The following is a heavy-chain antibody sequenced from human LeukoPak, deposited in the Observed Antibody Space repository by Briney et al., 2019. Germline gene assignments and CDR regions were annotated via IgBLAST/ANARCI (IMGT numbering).Heavy chain of an antibody. CDR3: AKLGSFCSNTTCYSDTFDY. V-gene: IGHV3-23*01. D-gene: IGHD2-2*02. CDR2: ISRGGGST. CDR1: GFTFSTYA. J-gene: IGHJ4*02. Sequence: GGSLRLSCAASGFTFSTYAMTWVRQAPGKGRQWVSAISRGGGSTYYTDSVKGRFTISRDNSKNTLYLQMNSLRAEDTAVHYCAKLGSFCSNTTCYSDTFDYWGQGTLVTVSS.